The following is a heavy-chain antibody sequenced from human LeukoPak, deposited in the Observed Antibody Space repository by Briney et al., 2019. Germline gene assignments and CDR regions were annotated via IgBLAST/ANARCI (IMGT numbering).Heavy chain of an antibody. D-gene: IGHD2-15*01. Sequence: GGSLRLSCAASGFTFTSYTMNWVRQAPGKGLEWVSSISSSSNDIYYADSVKGRFTISRDNAKNSLYLQMNSLRAEDTAVYYCARDALGARGIGGGLDIWGQGTMVIVSS. CDR3: ARDALGARGIGGGLDI. V-gene: IGHV3-21*01. J-gene: IGHJ3*02. CDR2: ISSSSNDI. CDR1: GFTFTSYT.